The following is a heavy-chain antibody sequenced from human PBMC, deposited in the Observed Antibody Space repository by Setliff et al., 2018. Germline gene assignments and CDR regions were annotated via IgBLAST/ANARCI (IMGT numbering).Heavy chain of an antibody. Sequence: ASVKVSCKASGYTFTNYGVAWVRQAPGQGLEWMGWINPYKGHTNYAQNLQGRVTMTTDTSTSTVYMEIRSLRSDDTAIYYCARLVRYCTRTSCQRTSGAELWGQGTLVTVSS. D-gene: IGHD2-2*01. CDR1: GYTFTNYG. J-gene: IGHJ4*02. CDR2: INPYKGHT. V-gene: IGHV1-18*01. CDR3: ARLVRYCTRTSCQRTSGAEL.